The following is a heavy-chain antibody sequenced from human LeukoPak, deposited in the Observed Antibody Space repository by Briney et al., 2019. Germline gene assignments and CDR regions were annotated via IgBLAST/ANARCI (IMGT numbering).Heavy chain of an antibody. Sequence: GGSLRLSCAASGFTFNIYGMSWVRQAPGKGLEWVSATSANGATTYYADSVKGRFAISRDNSKNTLYLQMISLRAEDTAVYYCAKDRAWGLDYWGQGTLVTVSS. J-gene: IGHJ4*02. D-gene: IGHD7-27*01. CDR1: GFTFNIYG. CDR3: AKDRAWGLDY. CDR2: TSANGATT. V-gene: IGHV3-23*01.